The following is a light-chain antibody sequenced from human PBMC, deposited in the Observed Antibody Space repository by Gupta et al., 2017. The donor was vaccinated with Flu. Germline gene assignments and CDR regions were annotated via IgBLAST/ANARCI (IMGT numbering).Light chain of an antibody. CDR3: QQSYSNPLT. Sequence: DLHMTESPSSLSASVGDRVTITCRASQIINRYLNWYQEKPGKAPKLLIYAASSLQSGVPSRFSGSGYGTDFTLTISSLQPEDFATYYCQQSYSNPLTFGEGTKVEIK. V-gene: IGKV1-39*01. J-gene: IGKJ4*01. CDR1: QIINRY. CDR2: AAS.